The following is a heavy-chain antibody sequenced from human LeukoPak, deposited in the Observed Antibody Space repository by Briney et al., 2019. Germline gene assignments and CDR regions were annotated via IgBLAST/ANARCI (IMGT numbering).Heavy chain of an antibody. CDR1: GFTFSSYE. Sequence: GGSLRLSCAASGFTFSSYEMNWVRQAPGKGLEWVSYISSSGSTIYYADSVKGRFTISRDNAKNSLYLQMNSLRAEDTAVYYCAVATIKDYFDYWGQGTQVTVSS. J-gene: IGHJ4*02. V-gene: IGHV3-48*03. CDR2: ISSSGSTI. D-gene: IGHD5-24*01. CDR3: AVATIKDYFDY.